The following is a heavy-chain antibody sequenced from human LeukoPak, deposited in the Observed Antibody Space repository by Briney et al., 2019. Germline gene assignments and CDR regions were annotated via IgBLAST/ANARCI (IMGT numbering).Heavy chain of an antibody. CDR1: GGSISSYY. CDR2: IYYSGST. J-gene: IGHJ3*02. V-gene: IGHV4-59*08. CDR3: ARRGVQWLVPYHDAFDI. D-gene: IGHD6-19*01. Sequence: SETLSLTCTVSGGSISSYYWSWIRQPPGKGLEWIGYIYYSGSTNYNPSLKSRVTISVDTSKNQFSLKLSSVTAADTAVYYCARRGVQWLVPYHDAFDIWGQGTMVTVSS.